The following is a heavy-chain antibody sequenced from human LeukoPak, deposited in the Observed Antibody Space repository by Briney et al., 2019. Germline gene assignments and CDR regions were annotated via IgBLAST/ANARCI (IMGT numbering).Heavy chain of an antibody. CDR2: IYSSGRA. V-gene: IGHV4-59*01. D-gene: IGHD3-16*01. CDR1: GGSISGYY. CDR3: ARHLSRGGHFDY. Sequence: PSETLSPTCNVSGGSISGYYWSWTRQPPGQGLEWIGFIYSSGRADYNPALKSRVIISVDTSKNQFSLQLRSVTPADMAVYYCARHLSRGGHFDYWGQGTLVTVSS. J-gene: IGHJ4*02.